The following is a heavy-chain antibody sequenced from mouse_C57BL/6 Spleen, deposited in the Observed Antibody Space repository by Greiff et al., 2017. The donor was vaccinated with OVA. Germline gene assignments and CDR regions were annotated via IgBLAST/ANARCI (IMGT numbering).Heavy chain of an antibody. J-gene: IGHJ4*01. Sequence: EVKLGESGGDLVKPGGSLKLSCAASGFTFSSYGMSWVRQTPDKRLEWVATISSGGSYTYYPDSVKGRFTISRDNAKNTLYLQMSSLKSEDTAMYYGAREVTNPDYYDMDYWGQGTSVTVSS. CDR2: ISSGGSYT. CDR3: AREVTNPDYYDMDY. V-gene: IGHV5-6*01. CDR1: GFTFSSYG. D-gene: IGHD2-5*01.